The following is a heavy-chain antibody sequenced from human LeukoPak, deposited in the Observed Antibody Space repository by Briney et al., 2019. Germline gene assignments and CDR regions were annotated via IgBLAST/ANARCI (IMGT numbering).Heavy chain of an antibody. CDR1: GFTFNTYG. CDR2: IRYDESNK. CDR3: AKDSDYYGSGSYPDLFYIDF. D-gene: IGHD3-10*01. V-gene: IGHV3-30*02. J-gene: IGHJ4*02. Sequence: GGSLRLSCAASGFTFNTYGMHWVRQAPGKGLEWVAFIRYDESNKYYAESVEGRFTISRDDSKNTVYLQMKSLGPEDTARYYCAKDSDYYGSGSYPDLFYIDFWGQGALVTVSS.